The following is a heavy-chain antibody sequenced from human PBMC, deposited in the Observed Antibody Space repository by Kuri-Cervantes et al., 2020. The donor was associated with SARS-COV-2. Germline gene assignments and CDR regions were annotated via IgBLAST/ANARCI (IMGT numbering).Heavy chain of an antibody. V-gene: IGHV4-34*01. D-gene: IGHD3-3*01. CDR1: GGSLSGSY. CDR2: VNHNGGA. CDR3: ARLYDFWSGSQAGWFDP. Sequence: SQTLSLTCAIYGGSLSGSYWSWIRQSPGKRLEWIGEVNHNGGANYNPSLKSRVTISVDTSKNQFSLKLSSVTAADTAVYYCARLYDFWSGSQAGWFDPWGQGTLVTVSS. J-gene: IGHJ5*02.